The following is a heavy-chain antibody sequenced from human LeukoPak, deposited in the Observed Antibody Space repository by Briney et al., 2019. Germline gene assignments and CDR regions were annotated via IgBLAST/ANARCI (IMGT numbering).Heavy chain of an antibody. Sequence: EASVKVPCKASGYTFTGYYIHWVRQAPGQGLEWMGWINPNSGGTNYAQKFQGRVTMTRDTSISTAYMELSRLRSDDTAVYYCARVGATGTTSPFDYWGQGTLVTVSS. D-gene: IGHD1-1*01. CDR3: ARVGATGTTSPFDY. V-gene: IGHV1-2*02. CDR1: GYTFTGYY. J-gene: IGHJ4*02. CDR2: INPNSGGT.